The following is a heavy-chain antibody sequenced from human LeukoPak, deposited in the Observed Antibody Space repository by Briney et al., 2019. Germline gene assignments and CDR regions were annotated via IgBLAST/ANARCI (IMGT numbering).Heavy chain of an antibody. V-gene: IGHV3-43*02. CDR2: ISGDGGST. D-gene: IGHD6-13*01. Sequence: GGSLRLSCAASGFTFDDYAMHWVRQAPGKGLEWVSLISGDGGSTYYANSVKGRFTISRDNSKNSLYLQMNSLRTEDTALYYCAKDKAGGLQLVQALLDYWGQGALVTVSS. CDR1: GFTFDDYA. J-gene: IGHJ4*02. CDR3: AKDKAGGLQLVQALLDY.